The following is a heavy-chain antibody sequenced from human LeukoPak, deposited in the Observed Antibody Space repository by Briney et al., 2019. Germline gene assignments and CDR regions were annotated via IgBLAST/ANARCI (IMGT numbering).Heavy chain of an antibody. CDR3: ARYIRSGDCYMDV. J-gene: IGHJ6*03. D-gene: IGHD3-3*01. CDR2: IYYTGST. CDR1: GGSITSHY. Sequence: SETLSLTCSVSGGSITSHYWSWIRQPPGKGLEWIGYIYYTGSTIYNPSLKSRATISIDTSENQVSLKLSSVTAADTALYYCARYIRSGDCYMDVWGKGTTVTVSS. V-gene: IGHV4-59*11.